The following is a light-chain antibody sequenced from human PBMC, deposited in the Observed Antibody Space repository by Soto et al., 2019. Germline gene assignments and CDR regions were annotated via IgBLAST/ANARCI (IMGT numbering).Light chain of an antibody. CDR2: DAS. Sequence: ELVLTQSPGTLSLSPGERATLSCRASESVSGSYLAWYQQIPGQAPRLLIYDASRRATGIPDRFSGSGSGTDFTLTINRMEPEDFAVFYCQQYSRSPGTFGQGTKLEIK. CDR3: QQYSRSPGT. CDR1: ESVSGSY. V-gene: IGKV3-20*01. J-gene: IGKJ2*01.